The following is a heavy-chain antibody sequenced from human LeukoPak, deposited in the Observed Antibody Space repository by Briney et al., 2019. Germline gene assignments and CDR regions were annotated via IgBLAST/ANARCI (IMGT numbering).Heavy chain of an antibody. CDR2: INSDGSST. CDR1: GFTFSSYW. Sequence: PGGSLRLSCAASGFTFSSYWMHWVRQAPGKGLVWVSRINSDGSSTSYADSVKGRFTISRDNAKNTLYLQMNSLRAEDTAVYYCAREEGSTGGYSYEGYFDLWGRGTLVTVSS. CDR3: AREEGSTGGYSYEGYFDL. D-gene: IGHD5-18*01. V-gene: IGHV3-74*01. J-gene: IGHJ2*01.